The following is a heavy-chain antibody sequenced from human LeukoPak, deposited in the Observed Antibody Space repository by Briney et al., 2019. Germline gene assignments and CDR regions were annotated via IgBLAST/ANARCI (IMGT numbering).Heavy chain of an antibody. D-gene: IGHD6-6*01. Sequence: GGSLRLSCAASGFTFSSYSMNWVRQAPGKGLEWVSFISSSSSYIYYADSVKGRFIISRDNAKNSLYLQMNSLRAEDTAVYYCARVSSINYFDYWGQGTLVTVSS. J-gene: IGHJ4*02. CDR1: GFTFSSYS. V-gene: IGHV3-21*06. CDR2: ISSSSSYI. CDR3: ARVSSINYFDY.